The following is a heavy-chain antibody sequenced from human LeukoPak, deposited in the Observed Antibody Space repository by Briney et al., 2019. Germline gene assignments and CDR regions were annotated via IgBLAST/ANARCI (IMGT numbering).Heavy chain of an antibody. CDR2: ISSSSYT. Sequence: GGSLRLSCAASGSTFSDYYMSWIRQAPGKGLEWVSYISSSSYTNYADSVKGRFTISRDNAKNSLYLQMNSLRAEDTAVYYCATSFAVPAAIDGMDVWGKGTTVTVSS. CDR3: ATSFAVPAAIDGMDV. D-gene: IGHD2-2*01. V-gene: IGHV3-11*06. J-gene: IGHJ6*04. CDR1: GSTFSDYY.